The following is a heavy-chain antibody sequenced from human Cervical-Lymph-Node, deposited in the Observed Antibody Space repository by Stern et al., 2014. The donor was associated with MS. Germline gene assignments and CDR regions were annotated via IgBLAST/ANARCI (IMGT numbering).Heavy chain of an antibody. D-gene: IGHD3-10*02. CDR1: GGTVSSHT. CDR3: AREVTMVGFDP. J-gene: IGHJ5*02. V-gene: IGHV1-69*06. Sequence: QEQLGPSGAEVKKPGSSVKVSYKASGGTVSSHTISWVRQAPGQGLELMGGIIPIFGTPNYALKFQGRVTITADKSTSTAYLELNSLRSDDSAVYYCAREVTMVGFDPWGQGTLVTVSS. CDR2: IIPIFGTP.